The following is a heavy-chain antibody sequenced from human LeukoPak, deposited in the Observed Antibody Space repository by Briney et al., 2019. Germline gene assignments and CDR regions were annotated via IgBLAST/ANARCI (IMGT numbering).Heavy chain of an antibody. CDR2: INPSGGST. CDR1: GYTFTSYY. V-gene: IGHV1-46*01. Sequence: GASVKVSCKASGYTFTSYYMHWVRQAPGQGLEWMGIINPSGGSTSYAQKFQGRVTMTRDTSTSTVYMKLSSLRSEDTAVYYCARGLVIQLWSENTNWFDPWGQGTLVTVSS. D-gene: IGHD5-18*01. J-gene: IGHJ5*02. CDR3: ARGLVIQLWSENTNWFDP.